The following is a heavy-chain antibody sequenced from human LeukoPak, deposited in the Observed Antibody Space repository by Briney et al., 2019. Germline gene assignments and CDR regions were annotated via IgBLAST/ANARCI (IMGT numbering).Heavy chain of an antibody. CDR1: GFTFSSYG. V-gene: IGHV3-33*06. J-gene: IGHJ6*03. CDR3: AKGNCGGDCYWSNYYHYMDV. Sequence: GGSLRLSCAASGFTFSSYGMHWVRQAPGRGLEWVAVIWYDGSNKYYADSVNGRFTISRDNSKNTLYLQMNSLRAEDTAVYFCAKGNCGGDCYWSNYYHYMDVWGKGTTVTVSS. D-gene: IGHD2-21*02. CDR2: IWYDGSNK.